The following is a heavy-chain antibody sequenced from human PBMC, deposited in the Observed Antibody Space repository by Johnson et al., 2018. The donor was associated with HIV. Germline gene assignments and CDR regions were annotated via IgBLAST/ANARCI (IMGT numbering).Heavy chain of an antibody. V-gene: IGHV3-30*03. J-gene: IGHJ3*02. D-gene: IGHD2-15*01. CDR1: GFTFSNAW. Sequence: QVQLVESGGGLVKPGGSLRLSCAASGFTFSNAWMSWVRQAPGKGLEWVAVISYDGSNKYYADSVKGRFTISRDNSKNTLYLQMNSLRAEDTAVYYCATPQEGYSAFDIWGQGTMVTVSS. CDR3: ATPQEGYSAFDI. CDR2: ISYDGSNK.